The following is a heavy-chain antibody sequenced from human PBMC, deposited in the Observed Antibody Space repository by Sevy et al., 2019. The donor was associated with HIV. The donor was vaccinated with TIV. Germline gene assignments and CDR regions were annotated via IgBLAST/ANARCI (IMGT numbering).Heavy chain of an antibody. CDR2: MNPNSGNT. CDR1: GYTFTSYD. D-gene: IGHD3-10*01. J-gene: IGHJ5*02. CDR3: TSYGTLYNWFDP. Sequence: ASVKDSCKASGYTFTSYDINWVRQATGQGLEWMGWMNPNSGNTGYAQKFQGRVTMTRNTSISTAYMELSSLRSEDTAVYYCTSYGTLYNWFDPWGQGTLVTVSS. V-gene: IGHV1-8*01.